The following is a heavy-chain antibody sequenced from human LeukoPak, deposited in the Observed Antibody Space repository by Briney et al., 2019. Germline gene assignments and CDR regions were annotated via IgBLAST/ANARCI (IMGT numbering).Heavy chain of an antibody. CDR3: TQYCSGGSCYYYYYGMDV. Sequence: GGSLRLSCTASGFTFGDYAMSWFRQAPGKGLEWVGFIRSKAYGGTTEYAASVKGRFTISRDDSKSIAYLQMNSLKTEDTAVYYCTQYCSGGSCYYYYYGMDVWGQGTMVTVSS. J-gene: IGHJ6*02. V-gene: IGHV3-49*03. D-gene: IGHD2-15*01. CDR1: GFTFGDYA. CDR2: IRSKAYGGTT.